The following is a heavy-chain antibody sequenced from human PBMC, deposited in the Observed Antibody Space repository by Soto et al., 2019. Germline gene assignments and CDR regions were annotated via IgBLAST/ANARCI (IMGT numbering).Heavy chain of an antibody. D-gene: IGHD6-13*01. CDR1: GGSISSSNW. Sequence: QVQLQESGPGLVKPSGTLSLTCAVSGGSISSSNWWSWVRQPPGKGLEWVGEIYHSGSTNYNPSLTSRVTITVDKSKNQFSLKLSSVTAADTAVYYCARVYSSSWYYFDYWGQGTLVTVSS. J-gene: IGHJ4*02. V-gene: IGHV4-4*02. CDR2: IYHSGST. CDR3: ARVYSSSWYYFDY.